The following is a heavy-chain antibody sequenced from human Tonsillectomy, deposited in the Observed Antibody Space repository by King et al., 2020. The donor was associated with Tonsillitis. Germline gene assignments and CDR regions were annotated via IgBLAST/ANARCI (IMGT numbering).Heavy chain of an antibody. CDR3: ARGEITFGGVPFDP. D-gene: IGHD3-16*01. V-gene: IGHV4-34*01. Sequence: QLQQWGAGLLQPSETLSLTCAVYGVSFSGYYWSWIRQPPGKGLDWIGEINHSGSTNYNPSLKSRVTISVDTSKNQFSLKLSSVTAADTAVYYCARGEITFGGVPFDPWGQGTLVTVSS. J-gene: IGHJ5*02. CDR2: INHSGST. CDR1: GVSFSGYY.